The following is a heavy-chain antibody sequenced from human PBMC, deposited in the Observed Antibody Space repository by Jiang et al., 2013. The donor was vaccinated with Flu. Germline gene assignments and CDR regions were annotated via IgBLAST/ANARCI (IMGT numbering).Heavy chain of an antibody. CDR3: ARDYYDFWSGYNTPPFY. Sequence: RSLRLSCAASGFTFSSYGMHWVRQAPGKGLEWVAVIWYDGSNKYYADSVKGRFTISRDNSKNTLYLQMNSLRAEDTAVYYCARDYYDFWSGYNTPPFYWGQGTLVTVSS. CDR1: GFTFSSYG. D-gene: IGHD3-3*01. CDR2: IWYDGSNK. J-gene: IGHJ4*02. V-gene: IGHV3-33*01.